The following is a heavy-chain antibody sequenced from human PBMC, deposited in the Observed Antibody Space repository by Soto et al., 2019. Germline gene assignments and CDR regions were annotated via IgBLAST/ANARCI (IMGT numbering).Heavy chain of an antibody. CDR1: GWSFSGYY. CDR3: ARHPSDFWFDP. CDR2: INYSGST. J-gene: IGHJ5*02. V-gene: IGHV4-34*01. Sequence: SETLSLTCAVYGWSFSGYYGTWIRQPPGTGLELIGSINYSGSTNYNPSLKSRVTVSVDTSKNQFSLKLSSVTAADTAVYYCARHPSDFWFDPWGQGTLVTVSS. D-gene: IGHD2-21*02.